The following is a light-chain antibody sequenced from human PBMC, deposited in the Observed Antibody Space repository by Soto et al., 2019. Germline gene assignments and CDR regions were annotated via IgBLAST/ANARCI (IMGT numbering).Light chain of an antibody. V-gene: IGLV2-14*03. Sequence: QSALTQPASVSGSPGQSITISCTGTSSDIGTYYYVSWYQHHPGKAPKLMISDVSDRPSGVSDRFSGSKSGNTASLTISGLQAEDEADYYCSSYTSSSTRVFGGGTKLTVL. CDR2: DVS. J-gene: IGLJ2*01. CDR3: SSYTSSSTRV. CDR1: SSDIGTYYY.